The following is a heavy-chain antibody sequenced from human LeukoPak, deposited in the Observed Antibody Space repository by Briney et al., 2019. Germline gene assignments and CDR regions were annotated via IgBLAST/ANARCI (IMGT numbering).Heavy chain of an antibody. J-gene: IGHJ4*02. V-gene: IGHV3-7*01. D-gene: IGHD3-10*01. CDR1: GFTFSSYS. CDR3: AGLDSGGYVFDY. CDR2: IKHDGSEK. Sequence: GGSLRLSCAASGFTFSSYSMNWVRQAPGKGLEWVANIKHDGSEKYYVDSVKGRFTISRDNAKNSLYLQMSSLRAEDTAVYYCAGLDSGGYVFDYWGQGTLVTVSS.